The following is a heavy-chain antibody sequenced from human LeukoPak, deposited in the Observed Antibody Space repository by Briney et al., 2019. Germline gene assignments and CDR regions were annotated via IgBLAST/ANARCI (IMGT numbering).Heavy chain of an antibody. Sequence: PGASLRLSCAASGFTFSNYAMSWVRQAPGKGLEWVSAIVGSGGSTYYADSVKGRFSISRDSSKNTLFLQMNSLRVEDTALYYCSKWGDYDVLTGYYDSDFWGQGTLVTVSS. CDR3: SKWGDYDVLTGYYDSDF. CDR1: GFTFSNYA. D-gene: IGHD3-9*01. V-gene: IGHV3-23*01. J-gene: IGHJ4*02. CDR2: IVGSGGST.